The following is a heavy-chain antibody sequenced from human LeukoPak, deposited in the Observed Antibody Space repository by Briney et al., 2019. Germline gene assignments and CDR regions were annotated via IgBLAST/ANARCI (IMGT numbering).Heavy chain of an antibody. CDR1: GFTFSSYG. Sequence: PGGSLRLSCAASGFTFSSYGMSWVRQAPGKGLEWVSAISGSGGSTYYADSVRGRFTISRDNSKNTLYLQMNSLRAEDTAVYYCAEDGGYCSSTSCSYYFDYWGQGTLVTVSS. J-gene: IGHJ4*02. CDR3: AEDGGYCSSTSCSYYFDY. CDR2: ISGSGGST. D-gene: IGHD2-2*01. V-gene: IGHV3-23*01.